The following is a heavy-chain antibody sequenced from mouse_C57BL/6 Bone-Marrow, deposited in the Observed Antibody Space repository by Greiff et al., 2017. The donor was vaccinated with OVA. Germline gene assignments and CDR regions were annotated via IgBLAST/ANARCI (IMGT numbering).Heavy chain of an antibody. J-gene: IGHJ4*01. V-gene: IGHV1-39*01. CDR1: GYSFTDYN. CDR2: INPNYGTT. D-gene: IGHD1-1*01. Sequence: HLVESGPELVKPGASVKISCKASGYSFTDYNMNWVKQSNGTSLEWIGVINPNYGTTSYNQKFKGKATLTVDQSSSTAYMQLNSLTSEDSAVYYCARGSSYVYYAMDYWGQGTSVTVSS. CDR3: ARGSSYVYYAMDY.